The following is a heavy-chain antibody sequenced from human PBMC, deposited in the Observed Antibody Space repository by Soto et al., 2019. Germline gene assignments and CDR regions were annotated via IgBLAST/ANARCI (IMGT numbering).Heavy chain of an antibody. Sequence: SVKVSCKASGGTFSSYAISWVRQAPGQGLEWMGGIIPIFGTANYAQKFQGRVTITADESTSTAYMELSSLRSEDTAVYYCASHAAGDYYYYGMEVSGQGTTVTVSS. CDR2: IIPIFGTA. CDR1: GGTFSSYA. J-gene: IGHJ6*02. V-gene: IGHV1-69*13. D-gene: IGHD6-13*01. CDR3: ASHAAGDYYYYGMEV.